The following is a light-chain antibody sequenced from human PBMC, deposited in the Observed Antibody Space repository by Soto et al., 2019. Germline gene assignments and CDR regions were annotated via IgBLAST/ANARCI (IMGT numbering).Light chain of an antibody. CDR3: TSYTSSSTAYV. CDR2: DVT. Sequence: QSALTQPRSVSGSPGQSVTISCTGTSSDVGGYNYVSWYQQHPGKAPKLMIYDVTKRPSGVPDRFSGSKSGNTASLTISGLQAEDEADYYCTSYTSSSTAYVFGPGTKLTVL. J-gene: IGLJ1*01. CDR1: SSDVGGYNY. V-gene: IGLV2-11*01.